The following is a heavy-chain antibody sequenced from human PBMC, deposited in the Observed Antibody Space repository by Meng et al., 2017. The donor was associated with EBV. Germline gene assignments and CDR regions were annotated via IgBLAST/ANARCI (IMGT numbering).Heavy chain of an antibody. D-gene: IGHD1/OR15-1a*01. V-gene: IGHV1-46*01. CDR1: GYTFTSYY. Sequence: VQLVHAGAEVKKPGPSVKVSAKASGYTFTSYYLHWVRQAPGQGLEWMGIIIPAGGNTNYAQKFRGRFTMTRDTSTSTVYMDLSILTSEGTAVYYCVRELVGGTFDYWGQGTLVTVSS. J-gene: IGHJ4*02. CDR3: VRELVGGTFDY. CDR2: IIPAGGNT.